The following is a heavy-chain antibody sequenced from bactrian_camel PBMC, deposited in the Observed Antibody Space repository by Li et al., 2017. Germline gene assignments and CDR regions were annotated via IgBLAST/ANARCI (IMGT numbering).Heavy chain of an antibody. D-gene: IGHD3*01. CDR2: INNDGYSDSDGTT. Sequence: HVQLVESGGGSVQAGGSLRLSCIGSRSSLSSFCMGWFRQAPGKEREMVAIINNDGYSDSDGTTIYADSVKGRFTISKVDAKSTLYLRLNSLKSDDSAKYYCATREMDTYSGLPRNCISALRAGTNFKGQGTQVTVS. V-gene: IGHV3S1*01. J-gene: IGHJ4*01. CDR1: RSSLSSFC.